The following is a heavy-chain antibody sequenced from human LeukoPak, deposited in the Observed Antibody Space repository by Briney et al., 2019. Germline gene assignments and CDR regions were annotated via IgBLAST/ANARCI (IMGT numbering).Heavy chain of an antibody. V-gene: IGHV4-59*01. CDR1: GGSISSYY. CDR3: ARLRAVGYAYSDY. J-gene: IGHJ4*02. D-gene: IGHD3-16*01. CDR2: IYYSGST. Sequence: SETLSLTCTVSGGSISSYYWSWIRQPPGKGLEWIGYIYYSGSTNYNPSLKSRGTISVDTSKNQFSLKLSSVTAADTAVYYCARLRAVGYAYSDYWGQGTLVTVSS.